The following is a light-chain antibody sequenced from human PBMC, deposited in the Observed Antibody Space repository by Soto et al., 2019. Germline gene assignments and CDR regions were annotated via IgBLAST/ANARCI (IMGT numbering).Light chain of an antibody. CDR3: QQYNSYWT. V-gene: IGKV3-20*01. CDR2: DAS. J-gene: IGKJ1*01. CDR1: QTVRNNY. Sequence: EFVLTQAPCTLSLSPGERGTLSCRASQTVRNNYLAWYQQKPGQTPRLLIYDASKRATGTPARFTGRGSGTDFTLTISSLQPDDFAPYYCQQYNSYWTFGQGTKVDI.